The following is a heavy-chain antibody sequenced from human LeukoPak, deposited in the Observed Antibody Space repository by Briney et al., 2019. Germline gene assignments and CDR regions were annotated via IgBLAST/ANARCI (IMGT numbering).Heavy chain of an antibody. Sequence: PSQTLSLTCAVSGGSISSGGSSWSWIRQPPGKGLEWIGYIYHSGSTYYNPSLKSRVTISVDRSKNQFSLKLSSVTAADTAVYYCARSRIFDYWGQGTLVTVSS. CDR3: ARSRIFDY. J-gene: IGHJ4*02. CDR2: IYHSGST. V-gene: IGHV4-30-2*01. CDR1: GGSISSGGSS.